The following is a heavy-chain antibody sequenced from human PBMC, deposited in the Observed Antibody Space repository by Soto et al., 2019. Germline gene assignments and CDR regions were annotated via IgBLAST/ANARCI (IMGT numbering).Heavy chain of an antibody. CDR3: ARSDSYFDY. V-gene: IGHV3-48*01. Sequence: GGSLRLSCAASGFTFISYSMNWVRQAPGKGLEWVSYVSRGSSTIYYADSVKGRFAISRDNAKNSLYLQMNSLRAEDTAVYYCARSDSYFDYWGLGTLVTVSS. CDR1: GFTFISYS. CDR2: VSRGSSTI. J-gene: IGHJ4*02.